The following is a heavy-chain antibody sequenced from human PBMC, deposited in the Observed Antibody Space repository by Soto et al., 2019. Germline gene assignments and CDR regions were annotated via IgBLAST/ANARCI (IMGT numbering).Heavy chain of an antibody. CDR2: IKQDGSER. V-gene: IGHV3-7*01. J-gene: IGHJ4*02. D-gene: IGHD3-16*01. CDR3: ARGTAFTYVDYFDH. CDR1: GFTFSSHW. Sequence: EVHLVEPGGGLVQPGGSLRLSCAASGFTFSSHWMTWVRQAPGKGLEWVANIKQDGSERYYVDSVKGRFTISRDNAKNSLYLQMNGLRAEDTAVYYCARGTAFTYVDYFDHWGQGSLVTVSS.